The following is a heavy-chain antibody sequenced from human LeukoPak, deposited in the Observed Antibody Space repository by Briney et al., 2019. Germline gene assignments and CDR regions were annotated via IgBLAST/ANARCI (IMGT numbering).Heavy chain of an antibody. J-gene: IGHJ4*02. CDR2: IYDDGST. CDR3: ARAPSGCGGTCAFDY. V-gene: IGHV4-4*07. Sequence: ASETLSLTCTVSGGSISNSFWSWIRQPAGKGLEWIGRIYDDGSTNYNPSLKSRITVSLDTPENQISLKLTSVTAADTAVYFCARAPSGCGGTCAFDYWGQGILVTVSS. D-gene: IGHD2-15*01. CDR1: GGSISNSF.